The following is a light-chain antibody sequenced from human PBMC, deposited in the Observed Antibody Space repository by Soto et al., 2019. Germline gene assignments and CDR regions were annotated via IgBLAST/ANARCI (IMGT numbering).Light chain of an antibody. V-gene: IGKV4-1*01. J-gene: IGKJ3*01. CDR2: WAS. CDR3: QQYYSTLMFT. CDR1: QSILNSSNNKNY. Sequence: DIVMTQSPDSLAASLGERDTINCKSSQSILNSSNNKNYLAWYQQKPGQPPKLLIYWASTRESGVPDRFSGSGSGTDFTLTISSLQAEDVAVYYCQQYYSTLMFTFGPGTKVDIK.